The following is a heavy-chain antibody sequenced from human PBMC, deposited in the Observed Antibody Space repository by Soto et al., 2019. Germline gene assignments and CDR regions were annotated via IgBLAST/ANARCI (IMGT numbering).Heavy chain of an antibody. D-gene: IGHD3-16*01. CDR1: GGSISSGDYY. V-gene: IGHV4-30-4*01. J-gene: IGHJ4*02. Sequence: SETLSLTCTVSGGSISSGDYYWSWIRQPPGKGLEWIGYIYYSGSTYYNPSLKSRVTISVDTSKNQFSLKLSSVTAADTAVYYCARNKITGTVDYWGQGTLVTVSS. CDR3: ARNKITGTVDY. CDR2: IYYSGST.